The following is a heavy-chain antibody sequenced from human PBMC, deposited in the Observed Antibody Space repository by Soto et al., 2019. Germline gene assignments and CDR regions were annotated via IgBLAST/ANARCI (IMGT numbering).Heavy chain of an antibody. V-gene: IGHV1-8*01. CDR3: ASFFYGPLPYYYYGMDV. CDR2: MNPNSGNT. J-gene: IGHJ6*02. CDR1: GYTFTSYD. D-gene: IGHD4-17*01. Sequence: QVQRVQSGAEVKKPGASVKVSCKASGYTFTSYDINWVRQATGQGLEWMGWMNPNSGNTGYAQKFQGRVTMTRNTSISTAYMELSSLRSEDTAVYYCASFFYGPLPYYYYGMDVWGQGTTVTVSS.